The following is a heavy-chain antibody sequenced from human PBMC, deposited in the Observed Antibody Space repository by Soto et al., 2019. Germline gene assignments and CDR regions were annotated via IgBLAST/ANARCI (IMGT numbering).Heavy chain of an antibody. D-gene: IGHD5-18*01. CDR2: IYYSGST. CDR3: ARRGYSYGYKYYFDY. Sequence: SETLSLTCTVSGGSISSSSYYWGWIRQPPGKGLEWIGSIYYSGSTYYNQSLKSRVTISVDTSKNQFSLKLSSVTAADTAVYYCARRGYSYGYKYYFDYWGQGTLVTSPQ. CDR1: GGSISSSSYY. J-gene: IGHJ4*02. V-gene: IGHV4-39*01.